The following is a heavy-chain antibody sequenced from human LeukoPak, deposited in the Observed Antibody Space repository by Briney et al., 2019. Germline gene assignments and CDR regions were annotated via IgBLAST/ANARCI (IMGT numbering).Heavy chain of an antibody. CDR2: ISGSGGST. J-gene: IGHJ4*02. CDR1: GFTFSSYG. D-gene: IGHD6-13*01. CDR3: AKTKYSSSWYYFDY. Sequence: GGSLRLSCAASGFTFSSYGMSWVRQAPGKGLEWVSAISGSGGSTYYADSVKGRFTISRGNSKNTLYLQMNSLRAEDTAVYYCAKTKYSSSWYYFDYWGQGTLVTVSS. V-gene: IGHV3-23*01.